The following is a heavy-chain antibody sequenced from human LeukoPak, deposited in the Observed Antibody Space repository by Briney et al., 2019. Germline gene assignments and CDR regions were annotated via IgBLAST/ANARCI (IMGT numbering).Heavy chain of an antibody. CDR2: IYYSGST. CDR3: ARTLREGWFDP. V-gene: IGHV4-59*01. CDR1: GGSISSYY. Sequence: SETLSLTCTVSGGSISSYYWSWIRQPPGKGLEWIGYIYYSGSTNYNPSLKSRVTISVDTSKNQFSLKLSSVTAADTAVYYCARTLREGWFDPWGQGTLDTVSS. D-gene: IGHD1-26*01. J-gene: IGHJ5*02.